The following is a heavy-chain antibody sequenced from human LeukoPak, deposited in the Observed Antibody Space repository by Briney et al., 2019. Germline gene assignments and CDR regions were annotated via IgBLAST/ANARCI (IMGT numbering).Heavy chain of an antibody. CDR2: IYHSGSI. CDR3: ARQIARGLWAFDS. V-gene: IGHV4-39*01. J-gene: IGHJ4*02. CDR1: GASISSADHW. Sequence: SETLSLTCSVSGASISSADHWWAWIRQSPGMGLEWIGSIYHSGSIYYNPSLKSRLTISVETSRNQFSLRLNSLTAAETAVYYRARQIARGLWAFDSWGQGSLVTVTS. D-gene: IGHD1-26*01.